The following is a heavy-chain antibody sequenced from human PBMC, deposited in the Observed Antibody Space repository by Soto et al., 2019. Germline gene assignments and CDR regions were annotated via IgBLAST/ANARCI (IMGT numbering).Heavy chain of an antibody. CDR1: GYTFTSYA. D-gene: IGHD2-2*01. Sequence: VASVKVSCKASGYTFTSYAMHWVRQAPGQRLEWMGWINAGNGNTKYSQKFQGRVTITRDTSASTAYMELSSLRSEDTAVYYCAILTVSFQVVPAAMDYWGQGTLVTVSS. V-gene: IGHV1-3*01. J-gene: IGHJ4*02. CDR3: AILTVSFQVVPAAMDY. CDR2: INAGNGNT.